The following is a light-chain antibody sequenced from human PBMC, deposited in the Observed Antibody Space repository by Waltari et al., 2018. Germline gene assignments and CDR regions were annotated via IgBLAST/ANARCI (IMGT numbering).Light chain of an antibody. Sequence: QSALTQPRSVSGSPAQSVTISCAGTSSHVGAYNHVSWYQPSPGTAPTLLIYEVNNRPSGVPDRFSASKSGNTASLTISGLRAEDEADYYCCSYAGDYTLVFGGGTKLTVL. CDR3: CSYAGDYTLV. CDR2: EVN. CDR1: SSHVGAYNH. J-gene: IGLJ2*01. V-gene: IGLV2-11*01.